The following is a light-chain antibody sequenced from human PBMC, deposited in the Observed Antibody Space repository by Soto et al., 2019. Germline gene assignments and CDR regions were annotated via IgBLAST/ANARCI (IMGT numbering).Light chain of an antibody. J-gene: IGLJ7*01. Sequence: QSALTQPASVSGSPGQSITISCTGTSSDVGSHNLVSWYQQHPGPAPKLMIYEVSKRPLGVSARFAAPKSGNPASLTISGRQAEGGADYYCCSYGGSRAVFGGGTQQTVL. CDR2: EVS. CDR1: SSDVGSHNL. CDR3: CSYGGSRAV. V-gene: IGLV2-23*02.